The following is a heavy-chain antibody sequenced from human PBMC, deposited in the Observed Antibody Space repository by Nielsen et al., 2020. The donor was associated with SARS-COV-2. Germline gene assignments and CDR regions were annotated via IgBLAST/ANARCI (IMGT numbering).Heavy chain of an antibody. Sequence: APVKVSCKASGYTFLSYGMSWVRQAPGQGLEWMGWIRAYNGNRKYAEKFDGRVTMTTDTSTSKAYMNLRSLRSDDTAVYYCARDQDSGGGDSTKTYFDPWGQGTLVTVS. V-gene: IGHV1-18*04. CDR2: IRAYNGNR. CDR1: GYTFLSYG. CDR3: ARDQDSGGGDSTKTYFDP. J-gene: IGHJ5*02. D-gene: IGHD2-21*01.